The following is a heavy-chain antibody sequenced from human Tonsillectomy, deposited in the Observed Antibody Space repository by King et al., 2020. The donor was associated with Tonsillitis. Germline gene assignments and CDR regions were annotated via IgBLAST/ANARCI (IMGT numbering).Heavy chain of an antibody. Sequence: QLQESGPGLVKPSGTLSLTCAVSGGSISSSNWCSWFRQPPGKWLEWIGEIYHSGGTNSNPSLNSRDPISVYKSKNQFSLKLSSVTAADTAVYYCAGRDPVHSDYWGQGTLVTVSS. CDR1: GGSISSSNW. CDR2: IYHSGGT. V-gene: IGHV4-4*02. J-gene: IGHJ4*02. CDR3: AGRDPVHSDY. D-gene: IGHD1-1*01.